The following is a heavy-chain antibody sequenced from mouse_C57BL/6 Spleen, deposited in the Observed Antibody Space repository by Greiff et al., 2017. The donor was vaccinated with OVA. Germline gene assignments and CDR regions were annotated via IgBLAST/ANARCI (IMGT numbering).Heavy chain of an antibody. V-gene: IGHV1-26*01. J-gene: IGHJ2*01. CDR2: INPNNGGT. D-gene: IGHD2-4*01. Sequence: EVQLQQSGPELVKPGASVKISCKASGYTFTDYYMNWVKQSHGKSLEWIGDINPNNGGTSYNQKFKGKATLTVDKSSSTAYMELRSLTSEDSAVYYCANYDEGYYFDYWGQGTTLTVSS. CDR3: ANYDEGYYFDY. CDR1: GYTFTDYY.